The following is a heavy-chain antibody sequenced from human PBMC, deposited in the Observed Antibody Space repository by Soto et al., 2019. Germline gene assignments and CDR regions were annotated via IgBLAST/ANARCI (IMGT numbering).Heavy chain of an antibody. CDR1: GGSMNNYY. CDR2: ISYMGTT. Sequence: SETLSLTCTVSGGSMNNYYWSWIRQAPGKGLQYIWYISYMGTTNYNPSLKSRVTISVDTSKNQFSLKLSSVTAADTAVYYCARSSSSMRYYYYGMDVWGQGTTVTVSS. D-gene: IGHD6-19*01. J-gene: IGHJ6*02. V-gene: IGHV4-59*12. CDR3: ARSSSSMRYYYYGMDV.